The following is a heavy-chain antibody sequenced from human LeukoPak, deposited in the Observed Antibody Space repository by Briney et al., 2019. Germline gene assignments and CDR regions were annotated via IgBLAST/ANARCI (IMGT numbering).Heavy chain of an antibody. J-gene: IGHJ6*03. D-gene: IGHD6-13*01. V-gene: IGHV4-4*07. CDR2: IYTSGST. CDR1: GGSISSYY. Sequence: PSETLSLTCTVSGGSISSYYRSWIRQPAGKGLEWIGRIYTSGSTNYNPSLKSRVTMSVDTSKNQFSLKLSSVTAADTAVYYCARDSSSTYYYYYYYMDVWGKGTTVTVSS. CDR3: ARDSSSTYYYYYYYMDV.